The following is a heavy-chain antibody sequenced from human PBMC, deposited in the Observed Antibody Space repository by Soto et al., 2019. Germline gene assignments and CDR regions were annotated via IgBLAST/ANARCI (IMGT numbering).Heavy chain of an antibody. CDR2: ISTDNGNT. CDR3: ARDGVGGAAAGIPCYRHRMDV. V-gene: IGHV1-18*01. Sequence: ASVKVSCKASGYTFTNYGISWVRQAPGQGLEWMGWISTDNGNTNSARKLQGRVTMTTDTSTSTAYMELRSLRSDDTAMYYCARDGVGGAAAGIPCYRHRMDVWGQGTMVTVSS. J-gene: IGHJ6*02. D-gene: IGHD6-13*01. CDR1: GYTFTNYG.